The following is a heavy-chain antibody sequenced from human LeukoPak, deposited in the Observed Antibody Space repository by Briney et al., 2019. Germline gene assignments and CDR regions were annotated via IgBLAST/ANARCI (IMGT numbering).Heavy chain of an antibody. J-gene: IGHJ4*02. CDR1: GVSSSSSY. D-gene: IGHD2-2*02. CDR3: ARAATSYCSSTSCYTGLFFDY. CDR2: IFYTGDS. Sequence: SETLSLTCTVSGVSSSSSYWSWIPQPPGKGLEWIGYIFYTGDSNHNPSFKSRVSISLDTSKDQISLKLSSVTAADTAVYYCARAATSYCSSTSCYTGLFFDYWGQGTLVTVSS. V-gene: IGHV4-59*01.